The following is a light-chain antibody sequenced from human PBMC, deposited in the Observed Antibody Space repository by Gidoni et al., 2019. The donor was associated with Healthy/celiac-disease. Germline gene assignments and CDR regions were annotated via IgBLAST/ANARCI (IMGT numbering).Light chain of an antibody. CDR2: DAS. CDR3: QQYDNLSLCS. CDR1: QDISNY. J-gene: IGKJ2*04. V-gene: IGKV1-33*01. Sequence: DIQMTQSPSSLSASVADRVTITCQASQDISNYLNWYQQKPGKAPKLLIYDASNLETGVPSRFSGSGSGTDFTFTISSLQPEDIETYYWQQYDNLSLCSFGQGTKLEIK.